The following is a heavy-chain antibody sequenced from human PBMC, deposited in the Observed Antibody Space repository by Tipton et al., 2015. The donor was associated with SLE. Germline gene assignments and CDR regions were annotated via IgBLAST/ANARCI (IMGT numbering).Heavy chain of an antibody. CDR2: VDYSGST. CDR3: ARDESLGIVGATDAFDI. CDR1: GGPISSPVYH. V-gene: IGHV4-39*02. J-gene: IGHJ3*02. Sequence: TLSLTCTVSGGPISSPVYHWGWIRQSPGKRLGWIGSVDYSGSTYFNPSLKSRVTMSVDTSKNQLSLELNSVTAADTAVYYCARDESLGIVGATDAFDIWGQGTMVTVSS. D-gene: IGHD1-26*01.